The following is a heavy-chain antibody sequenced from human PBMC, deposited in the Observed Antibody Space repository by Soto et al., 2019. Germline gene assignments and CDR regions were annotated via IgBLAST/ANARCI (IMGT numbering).Heavy chain of an antibody. V-gene: IGHV3-33*01. Sequence: QVQLVESGGGVVQPGRSLRLSCAASGFTFSSYGMHWVRQAPGKGLGWGSGIWYDGNNNYYADSVKGRFTISRDNSRNTLFLQMNSLRAEDTALYYCVGRGNQNWGDYWGQGTQVTVSS. D-gene: IGHD7-27*01. J-gene: IGHJ4*02. CDR1: GFTFSSYG. CDR3: VGRGNQNWGDY. CDR2: IWYDGNNN.